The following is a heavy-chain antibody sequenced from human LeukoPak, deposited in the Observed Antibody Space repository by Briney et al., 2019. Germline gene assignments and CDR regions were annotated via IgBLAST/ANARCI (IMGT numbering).Heavy chain of an antibody. CDR2: ITQLGNT. CDR3: ARVGSTPAKFDY. Sequence: SETLSLTCAVYGGSFGRYSWSWIRQSPGEGLEWIGEITQLGNTKYNPFLKSRVTRSVDASKNQFTLNVKSVTAADTAVYYCARVGSTPAKFDYWGQGTLVTVSS. D-gene: IGHD2-15*01. V-gene: IGHV4-34*01. CDR1: GGSFGRYS. J-gene: IGHJ4*02.